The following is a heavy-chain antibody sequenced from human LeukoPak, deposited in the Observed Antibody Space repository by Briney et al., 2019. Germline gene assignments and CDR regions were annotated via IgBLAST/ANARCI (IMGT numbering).Heavy chain of an antibody. V-gene: IGHV1-69*05. Sequence: GGSLRLSCAASGFTFSSYAISWVRQAPGQGLEWMGGIIPIFGTANYAQKFQGRVTITTDESTSTAYMELSSLRSEDTAVYYCASGGNYDFWSGYQGWFDPWGQGTLVTVSS. D-gene: IGHD3-3*01. J-gene: IGHJ5*02. CDR1: GFTFSSYA. CDR2: IIPIFGTA. CDR3: ASGGNYDFWSGYQGWFDP.